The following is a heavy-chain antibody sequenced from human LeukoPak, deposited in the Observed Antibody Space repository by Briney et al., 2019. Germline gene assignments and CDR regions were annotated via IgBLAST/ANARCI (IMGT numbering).Heavy chain of an antibody. V-gene: IGHV3-9*03. CDR1: VFTFDDYA. CDR2: ISWNSGSI. J-gene: IGHJ1*01. D-gene: IGHD3-9*01. CDR3: EKTAYEILTQYFQH. Sequence: GGTLRLSCTASVFTFDDYARHWVRQAPGTGLEWVSGISWNSGSIDYADSVKGRYTMSSDHAKNSLYLQMNNLRAEDMVFFFKEKTAYEILTQYFQHWGQGTLVTVSS.